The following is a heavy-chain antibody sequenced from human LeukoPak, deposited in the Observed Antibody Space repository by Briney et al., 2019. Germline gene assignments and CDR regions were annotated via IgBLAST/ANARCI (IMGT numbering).Heavy chain of an antibody. CDR1: GFTFSSYG. D-gene: IGHD6-6*01. CDR3: AKDSYSSSSTHFDY. J-gene: IGHJ4*02. CDR2: ISYDGSNE. Sequence: PGGSLRLSCEASGFTFSSYGMHWVRQAPGKGLEWVAFISYDGSNEYYADSVKGRFTISRDNSKNTLYLQMNSLRAEDTAVYFCAKDSYSSSSTHFDYWGQGTLVTVSS. V-gene: IGHV3-30*02.